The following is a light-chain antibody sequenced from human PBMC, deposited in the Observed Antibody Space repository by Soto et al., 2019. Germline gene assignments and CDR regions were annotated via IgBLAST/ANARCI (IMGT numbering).Light chain of an antibody. CDR2: TNK. CDR1: RSNSGTNS. J-gene: IGLJ1*01. Sequence: QSVLTQPPSASGTTGLWVTISCSGSRSNSGTNSVDWYQQVPGAAPALLIHTNKRRPSAGTDRFSASYSGASASLAIRGLQSQDEADYYCAAWDDSLKAYVVGSGTNVTVL. V-gene: IGLV1-44*01. CDR3: AAWDDSLKAYV.